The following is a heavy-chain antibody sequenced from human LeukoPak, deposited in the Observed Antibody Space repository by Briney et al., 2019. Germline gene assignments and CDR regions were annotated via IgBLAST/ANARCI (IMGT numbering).Heavy chain of an antibody. J-gene: IGHJ2*01. CDR3: ARVGPSGSYYHYWYFDL. D-gene: IGHD1-26*01. Sequence: GGSLRLSCAASGFTFSSYAMHWVRQAPGKGLEYVSAISSNGGSTYYANSVKGRFTISRDNSKNTLYLQMGSLRAEDMAVYYCARVGPSGSYYHYWYFDLWGRGTLVTVSS. CDR2: ISSNGGST. V-gene: IGHV3-64*01. CDR1: GFTFSSYA.